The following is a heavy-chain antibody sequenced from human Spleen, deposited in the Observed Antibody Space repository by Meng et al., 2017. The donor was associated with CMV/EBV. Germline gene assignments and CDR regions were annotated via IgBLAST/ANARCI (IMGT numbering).Heavy chain of an antibody. J-gene: IGHJ5*02. CDR2: IYYSGST. CDR3: ARGYSSSWSPRFDP. CDR1: GGSVSSGSYY. V-gene: IGHV4-61*01. Sequence: SGGSVSSGSYYWSWIRQHPGKGLEWIGYIYYSGSTNYNPSLKSRVTISVDTSKNQFSLKLSSVTAADTAVYYCARGYSSSWSPRFDPWGQGTLVTVSS. D-gene: IGHD6-13*01.